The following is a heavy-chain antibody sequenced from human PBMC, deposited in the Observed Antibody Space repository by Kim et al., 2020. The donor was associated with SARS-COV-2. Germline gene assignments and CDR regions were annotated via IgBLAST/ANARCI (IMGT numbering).Heavy chain of an antibody. V-gene: IGHV3-30*18. Sequence: GGSLRLSCAASGFTFSSYGMHWVRQAPGKGLEWVAVISYDGSNKYYADSVKGRFTISRDNSKNTLYLQMNSLRAEDTAVYYCAKDGYCSGGSCYSLFDYWGQGTLVTVSS. J-gene: IGHJ4*02. CDR1: GFTFSSYG. CDR3: AKDGYCSGGSCYSLFDY. CDR2: ISYDGSNK. D-gene: IGHD2-15*01.